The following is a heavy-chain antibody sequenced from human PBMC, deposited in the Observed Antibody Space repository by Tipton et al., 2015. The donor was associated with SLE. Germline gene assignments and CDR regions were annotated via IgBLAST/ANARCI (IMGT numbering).Heavy chain of an antibody. CDR3: ARGRGSRADSFDI. D-gene: IGHD1-26*01. CDR1: GFTFSSYA. J-gene: IGHJ3*02. CDR2: ISYDGRNK. Sequence: SLRLSCAASGFTFSSYAMHWVRQAPGKGLEWVAVISYDGRNKYYADSVKGRFNISRDNAKNSLYLQMNSLRAEDTAVYYCARGRGSRADSFDICGQGTMVTVSS. V-gene: IGHV3-30*04.